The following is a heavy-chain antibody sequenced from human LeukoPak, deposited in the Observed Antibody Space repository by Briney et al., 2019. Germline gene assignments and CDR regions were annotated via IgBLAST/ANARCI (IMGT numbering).Heavy chain of an antibody. CDR3: ARVPRSYYYYYYMDV. Sequence: SETLSLTCTVSGGSISSSSYYWGWIRQPPGKGLEWIGSIYYRGSTYYNPSLKSRVTISVDTSKNQFSLKPSSVTAADTDVYYCARVPRSYYYYYYMDVWGKGTTVTVSS. V-gene: IGHV4-39*07. CDR2: IYYRGST. CDR1: GGSISSSSYY. J-gene: IGHJ6*03.